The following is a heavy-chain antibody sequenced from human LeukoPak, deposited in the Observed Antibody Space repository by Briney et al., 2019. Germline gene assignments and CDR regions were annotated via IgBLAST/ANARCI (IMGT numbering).Heavy chain of an antibody. CDR1: GDSISSSPYY. CDR2: FYYRGNT. Sequence: SETLSLTCTVSGDSISSSPYYWGYIRQPPGGGLEWIGSFYYRGNTYYNPSLKSRVTISVDTSKNQFSLKLSSVTAADTAVYYCARGVLVRGVPFDYWGQGTLVTVSS. D-gene: IGHD3-10*01. CDR3: ARGVLVRGVPFDY. V-gene: IGHV4-39*01. J-gene: IGHJ4*02.